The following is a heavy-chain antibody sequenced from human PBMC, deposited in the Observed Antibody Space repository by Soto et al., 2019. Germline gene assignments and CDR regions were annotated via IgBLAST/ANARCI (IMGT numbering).Heavy chain of an antibody. CDR3: ARVRAIADRFAVKYYYYYMDV. CDR1: GYTFTSYG. CDR2: ISAYNGNT. J-gene: IGHJ6*03. D-gene: IGHD6-6*01. Sequence: ASLKVSCKASGYTFTSYGISWARQAPGQGLEWMGWISAYNGNTNYAQKLQGRVTMTTDTSTSTAYMELRSLRSDDTAVYYCARVRAIADRFAVKYYYYYMDVWGKGTTVTVSS. V-gene: IGHV1-18*01.